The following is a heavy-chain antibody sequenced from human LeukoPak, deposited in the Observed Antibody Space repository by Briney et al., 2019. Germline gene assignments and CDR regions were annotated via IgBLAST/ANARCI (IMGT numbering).Heavy chain of an antibody. CDR1: GGSISSGSYY. D-gene: IGHD2-15*01. CDR3: ARDFCGGSCWVDY. CDR2: IYTSGST. J-gene: IGHJ4*02. V-gene: IGHV4-61*02. Sequence: SETLSLTCTVSGGSISSGSYYWSWIRQPAGKGLEWIGRIYTSGSTNYNPSLKSRVTISVDTSKNQFSLKLSSVTAADTAVYHCARDFCGGSCWVDYWGQGTLVTVSS.